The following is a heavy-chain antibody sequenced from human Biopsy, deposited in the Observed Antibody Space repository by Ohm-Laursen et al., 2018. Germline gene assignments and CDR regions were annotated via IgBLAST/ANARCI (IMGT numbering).Heavy chain of an antibody. J-gene: IGHJ3*01. Sequence: GSLRLSCAASGFTFSSYSMNWVRQAPGKGLECVSVINGSGGSTYYADPVKGRFTISRDNAKNSLYLQMNSLRAEDTAVYYCTRDTTYYAGTTYYDALDVWGQGTTVTVSS. V-gene: IGHV3-21*01. CDR2: INGSGGST. CDR1: GFTFSSYS. CDR3: TRDTTYYAGTTYYDALDV. D-gene: IGHD2/OR15-2a*01.